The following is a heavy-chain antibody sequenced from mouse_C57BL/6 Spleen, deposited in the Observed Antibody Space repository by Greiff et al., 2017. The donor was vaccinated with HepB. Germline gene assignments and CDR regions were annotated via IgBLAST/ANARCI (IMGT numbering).Heavy chain of an antibody. V-gene: IGHV5-9-1*02. D-gene: IGHD1-1*01. CDR1: GFTFSSYA. J-gene: IGHJ1*03. CDR3: TRPLTTVVATRYFDV. CDR2: ISSGGDYI. Sequence: VQVVESGEGLVKPGGSLKLSCAASGFTFSSYAMSWVRQTPEKRLEWVAYISSGGDYIYYADTVKGRFTISRDNARNTLYLQMSSLKSEDTAMYYCTRPLTTVVATRYFDVWGTGTTVTVSS.